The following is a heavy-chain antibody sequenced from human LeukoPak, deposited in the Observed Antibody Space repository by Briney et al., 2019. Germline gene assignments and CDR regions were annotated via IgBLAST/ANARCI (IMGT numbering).Heavy chain of an antibody. CDR1: GFTFSSYA. Sequence: GGSLRLSCSASGFTFSSYAMHWVRQAPGQGLEYVSAISSNGGSTYYADSVKGRFTISRDNSKNTLYLQMSSLRAEDTAVYYCVKGTLGYCSSTSCLVPQLGYWGQGTLVTVSS. CDR2: ISSNGGST. CDR3: VKGTLGYCSSTSCLVPQLGY. V-gene: IGHV3-64D*06. J-gene: IGHJ4*02. D-gene: IGHD2-2*01.